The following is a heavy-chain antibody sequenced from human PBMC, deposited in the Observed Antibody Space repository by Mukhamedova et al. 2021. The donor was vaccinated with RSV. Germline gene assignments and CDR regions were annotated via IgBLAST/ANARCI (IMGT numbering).Heavy chain of an antibody. J-gene: IGHJ5*02. CDR2: IIGSGGAA. Sequence: IIGSGGAAYYADSVKGRFTISRDNSKNTLYLQMNSLRADDTALYYCAKSAYCSNGGCPWGSWGQGTLVTVSS. V-gene: IGHV3-23*01. D-gene: IGHD2-8*01. CDR3: AKSAYCSNGGCPWGS.